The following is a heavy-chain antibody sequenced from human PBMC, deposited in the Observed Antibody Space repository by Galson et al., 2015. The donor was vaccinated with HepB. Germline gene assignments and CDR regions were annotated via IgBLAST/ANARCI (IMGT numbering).Heavy chain of an antibody. CDR3: ARERGSYYVGRKDAFDI. CDR2: ISYDGSNK. D-gene: IGHD1-26*01. V-gene: IGHV3-30-3*01. CDR1: GFTFSSYA. J-gene: IGHJ3*02. Sequence: LRLSCAASGFTFSSYAMHWVRQAPGKGLEWVAVISYDGSNKYYADSVKGRFTISRDNSKNTLYLQMNSLRAEDTAVYYCARERGSYYVGRKDAFDIWGQGTMVTVSS.